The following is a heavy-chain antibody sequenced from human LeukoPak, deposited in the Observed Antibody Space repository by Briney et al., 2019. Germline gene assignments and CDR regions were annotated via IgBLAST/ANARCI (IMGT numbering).Heavy chain of an antibody. CDR3: ARDENGRYSGVDS. Sequence: GGSLRLSCVASGFTFSSYELNWVRQAPGKGLEWVSYVTGSSTGVHYGDSVKGRFTISRDNAKNSLYLQMDSLRVEDTAVYYCARDENGRYSGVDSWGQGTLVIVSS. D-gene: IGHD6-19*01. CDR2: VTGSSTGV. CDR1: GFTFSSYE. V-gene: IGHV3-48*03. J-gene: IGHJ4*02.